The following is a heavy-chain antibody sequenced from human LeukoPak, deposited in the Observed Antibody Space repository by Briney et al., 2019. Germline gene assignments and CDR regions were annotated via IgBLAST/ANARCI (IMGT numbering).Heavy chain of an antibody. Sequence: SETLSLTCTVSGGSISSYYWSWIRQPPGKGLEWIGYIYYSGGTNYNPSLKSRVTTSVDTSKNQFSLKLSSVTAADTAVYYCARLKATVSIHAYFDSWGQGTLVTVSS. V-gene: IGHV4-59*01. D-gene: IGHD4-17*01. CDR2: IYYSGGT. CDR3: ARLKATVSIHAYFDS. J-gene: IGHJ4*02. CDR1: GGSISSYY.